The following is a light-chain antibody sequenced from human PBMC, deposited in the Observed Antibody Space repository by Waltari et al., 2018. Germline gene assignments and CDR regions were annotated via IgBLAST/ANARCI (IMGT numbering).Light chain of an antibody. J-gene: IGKJ5*01. CDR1: QSLFFGASGKNY. CDR3: QQYSSSPIT. Sequence: DIVLTQSPDSLAVSLGERATIDCWSSQSLFFGASGKNYLAWYQQKPGQPPKVLIYWASTREAGVPERISGSGSGAHVTLTVDSLQAEDVAVYYCQQYSSSPITFGQGTRLEI. CDR2: WAS. V-gene: IGKV4-1*01.